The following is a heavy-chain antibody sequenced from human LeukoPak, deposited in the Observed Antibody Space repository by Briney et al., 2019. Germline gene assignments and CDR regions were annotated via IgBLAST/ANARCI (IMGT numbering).Heavy chain of an antibody. CDR3: ARDRSGSGDY. CDR2: ITSNGDNT. CDR1: GFTFSTYA. J-gene: IGHJ4*02. D-gene: IGHD2-15*01. Sequence: GGSLRLSCAASGFTFSTYAMHWVRQAPGTGLEYVSSITSNGDNTFYANSVKGRFTISRDNSKNTLYLQMGSLRAEDMAVYYCARDRSGSGDYWGQGTLVTVSS. V-gene: IGHV3-64*01.